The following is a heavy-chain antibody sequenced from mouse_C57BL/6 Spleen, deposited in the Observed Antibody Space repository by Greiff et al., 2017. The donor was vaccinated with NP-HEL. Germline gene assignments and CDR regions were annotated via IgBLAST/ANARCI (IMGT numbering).Heavy chain of an antibody. V-gene: IGHV1-69*01. Sequence: QVQLQQPGAELVMPGASVKLSCKASGYTFTSYWMHWVKQRPGQGLEWIGEIDPSDSYTNYNQKFKGKSTLTVDKSSSTAYMQLSSLTSADSAVYYCARLTGGWFAYWGQGTLVTVSA. CDR2: IDPSDSYT. J-gene: IGHJ3*01. D-gene: IGHD4-1*01. CDR1: GYTFTSYW. CDR3: ARLTGGWFAY.